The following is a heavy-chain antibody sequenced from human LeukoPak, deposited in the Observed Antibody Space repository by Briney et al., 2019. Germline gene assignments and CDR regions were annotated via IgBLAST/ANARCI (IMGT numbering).Heavy chain of an antibody. D-gene: IGHD2-8*01. CDR2: IREDGSVT. J-gene: IGHJ4*02. CDR3: ARDYDGVRGHW. V-gene: IGHV3-7*04. Sequence: GGSLRLSCVASGFTFSNYWMRWVRQAPGKGLEWVANIREDGSVTYYVDSVKGRFTISRDNAKNSLYLQMNSLRVEDTAIYYRARDYDGVRGHWWGQGTLVTVSS. CDR1: GFTFSNYW.